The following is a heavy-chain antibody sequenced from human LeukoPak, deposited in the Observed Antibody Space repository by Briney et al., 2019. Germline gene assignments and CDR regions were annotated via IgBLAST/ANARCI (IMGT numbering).Heavy chain of an antibody. CDR3: ARDGTVTAGPFDP. CDR2: IWYDGSNK. CDR1: GIPFSSFG. Sequence: PGRSLRLSCAAPGIPFSSFGMHRLRQAPGKGLEWVAFIWYDGSNKYYADSVKGRFTISRDNSKNTLYLQMNSLTAEDTAVYYCARDGTVTAGPFDPWGGGTLVTVPS. D-gene: IGHD4-17*01. V-gene: IGHV3-33*01. J-gene: IGHJ5*02.